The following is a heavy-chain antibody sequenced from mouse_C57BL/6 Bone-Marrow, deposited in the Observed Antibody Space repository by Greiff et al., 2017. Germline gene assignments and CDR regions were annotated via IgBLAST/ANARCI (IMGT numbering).Heavy chain of an antibody. CDR2: IYPSDSET. V-gene: IGHV1-61*01. D-gene: IGHD2-3*01. J-gene: IGHJ4*01. CDR3: ARQGGYYYYAMDY. Sequence: QVQLQQPGAELVRPGSSVKLSCKASGYTFTSYWMDWVKQRPGQGLEWIGNIYPSDSETHYNQKFKDKATLTVDKSSSPAYMQLSSLTSEDSAVYYCARQGGYYYYAMDYWGQGTSVTVSS. CDR1: GYTFTSYW.